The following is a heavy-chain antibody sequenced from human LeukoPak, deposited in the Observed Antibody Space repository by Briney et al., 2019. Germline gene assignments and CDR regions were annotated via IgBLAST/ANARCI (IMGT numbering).Heavy chain of an antibody. CDR3: ARATMVRGVDY. D-gene: IGHD3-10*01. CDR1: GGSISSYY. V-gene: IGHV4-59*01. CDR2: IYYSGST. J-gene: IGHJ4*02. Sequence: PSETLSLTCTVSGGSISSYYRSWIRQPPGKGLEWIGYIYYSGSTNYNPSLKSRVTISVDTSKNQFSLKLSSVTAADTAVYYCARATMVRGVDYWGQGTLVTVSS.